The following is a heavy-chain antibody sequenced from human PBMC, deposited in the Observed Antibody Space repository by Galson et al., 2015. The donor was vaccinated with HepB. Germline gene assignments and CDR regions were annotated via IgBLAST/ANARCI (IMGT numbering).Heavy chain of an antibody. D-gene: IGHD4-17*01. CDR1: GFTFRSYS. CDR3: ARIYGDYERRCYFDY. CDR2: IKQDGSEQ. V-gene: IGHV3-7*01. J-gene: IGHJ4*02. Sequence: SLRLSCAASGFTFRSYSMTWVRQAPGKGLAWVANIKQDGSEQYYVDSVKGRFTISRDNAKNSLYLQMNSLRAEDTAVYYCARIYGDYERRCYFDYWGQGTLVPVSS.